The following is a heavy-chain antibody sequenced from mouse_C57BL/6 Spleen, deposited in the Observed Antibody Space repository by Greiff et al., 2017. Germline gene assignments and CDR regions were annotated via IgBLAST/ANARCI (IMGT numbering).Heavy chain of an antibody. V-gene: IGHV1-52*01. J-gene: IGHJ3*01. CDR1: GYTFTSYW. CDR2: IDPSDSET. D-gene: IGHD1-1*01. CDR3: ARWGTTVVEDWFAY. Sequence: LQPGAELVRPGSSVKLSCKASGYTFTSYWMHWVKRRPIQGLEWIVNIDPSDSETHYNQKFKDKATLTVDKSSSTAYMQLSSLTSEDSAVYYCARWGTTVVEDWFAYWGQGTLVTVSA.